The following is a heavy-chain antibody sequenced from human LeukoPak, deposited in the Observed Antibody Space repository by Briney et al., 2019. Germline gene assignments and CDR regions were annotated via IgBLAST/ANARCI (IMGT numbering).Heavy chain of an antibody. CDR2: INHSGNT. Sequence: SETLSLTCTVSGGSINSSTHYWGWIRQPPGKGLEWIGEINHSGNTNYNPSLKSRVTISVDPSKNQFSLRLSSVTAADTAVYYCARGRIVGGSPYYWGQGGLVSVSS. D-gene: IGHD1-26*01. V-gene: IGHV4-39*07. J-gene: IGHJ4*02. CDR3: ARGRIVGGSPYY. CDR1: GGSINSSTHY.